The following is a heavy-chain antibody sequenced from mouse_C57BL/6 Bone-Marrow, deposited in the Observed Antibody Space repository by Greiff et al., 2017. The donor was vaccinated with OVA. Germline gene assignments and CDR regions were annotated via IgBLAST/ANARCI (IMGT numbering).Heavy chain of an antibody. J-gene: IGHJ2*01. D-gene: IGHD3-3*01. CDR3: ARGLIDY. CDR1: GFTFSSYA. Sequence: EVQVVESGGGLVKPGGSLKLSCAASGFTFSSYAMSWVRQTPEKRLEWVATISDGGSYTYYPDNVKGRFTISRDNAKNNLYLQMSHLKSEDTAMYYCARGLIDYWGQGTTLTVSS. CDR2: ISDGGSYT. V-gene: IGHV5-4*01.